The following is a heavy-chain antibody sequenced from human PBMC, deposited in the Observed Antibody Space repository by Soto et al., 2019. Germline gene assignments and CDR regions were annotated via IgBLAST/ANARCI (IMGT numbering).Heavy chain of an antibody. Sequence: PGGSLRLSCTASGFSFSNFWMSWVRQAPGKGLEWVANIRQDGSDTQYVDSVKGRFTISRDNAKNSLYLQMNGLRAEDTAVYFCVRISRANPIDDWGQGTLVTVSS. CDR3: VRISRANPIDD. CDR1: GFSFSNFW. CDR2: IRQDGSDT. J-gene: IGHJ4*02. D-gene: IGHD3-10*01. V-gene: IGHV3-7*01.